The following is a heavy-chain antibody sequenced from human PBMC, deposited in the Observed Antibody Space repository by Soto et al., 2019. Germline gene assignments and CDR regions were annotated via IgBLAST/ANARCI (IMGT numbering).Heavy chain of an antibody. CDR2: IRSKANSYAT. D-gene: IGHD3-3*01. V-gene: IGHV3-73*01. CDR1: GFTFSGSA. CDR3: RIGANWSGYPSMDV. Sequence: EVQLVESGGGLVQPGGSLKLSCAASGFTFSGSAMHWVRQASGKGLGWVGRIRSKANSYATAYAASVKGRLTISRDDSKSTAYLQMTSLKTEDTAVYSCRIGANWSGYPSMDVWGKGTTVTVSS. J-gene: IGHJ6*03.